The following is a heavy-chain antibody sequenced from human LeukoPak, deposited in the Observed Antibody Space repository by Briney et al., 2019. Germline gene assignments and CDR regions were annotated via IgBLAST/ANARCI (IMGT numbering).Heavy chain of an antibody. D-gene: IGHD3-22*01. CDR2: IYTSGST. J-gene: IGHJ3*02. CDR3: AREADSSGYYDAFDI. Sequence: PSETLSLTCTVSGGSISSYYWSWIRQPAGKGLEWIGRIYTSGSTNYNPSLKSRVTMSVDTSKNQFSLKLSSVTAADTAVYYCAREADSSGYYDAFDIWGQGTMVTVSS. CDR1: GGSISSYY. V-gene: IGHV4-4*07.